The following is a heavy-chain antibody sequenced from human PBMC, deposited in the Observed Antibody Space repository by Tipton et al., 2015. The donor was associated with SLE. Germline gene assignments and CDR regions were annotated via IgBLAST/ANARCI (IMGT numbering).Heavy chain of an antibody. CDR1: GGSSCGFY. CDR2: INPSGGA. Sequence: TLSLTCAVYGGSSCGFYWTGLPQPPGKGLEWIGEINPSGGANYTPSLKSRVTISVDSSKKQFSLKLSSSTAADTAVFYCARAIGRVLPMDVWGKGTTVTVSS. V-gene: IGHV4-34*01. J-gene: IGHJ6*03. D-gene: IGHD1-26*01. CDR3: ARAIGRVLPMDV.